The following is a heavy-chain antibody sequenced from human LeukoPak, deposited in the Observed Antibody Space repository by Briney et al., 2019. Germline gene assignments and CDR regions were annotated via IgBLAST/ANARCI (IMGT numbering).Heavy chain of an antibody. D-gene: IGHD3/OR15-3a*01. Sequence: SETLSLTCTVSGGSISSSSYYWGWIRQPPGMGLEWIGSIYYTGNTYYSASLKSQVSISIDTSKNQFSLKLTSVTAADTAVYYCARQTGSGLFILPGGQGTLVTVSS. CDR1: GGSISSSSYY. J-gene: IGHJ4*02. CDR2: IYYTGNT. CDR3: ARQTGSGLFILP. V-gene: IGHV4-39*01.